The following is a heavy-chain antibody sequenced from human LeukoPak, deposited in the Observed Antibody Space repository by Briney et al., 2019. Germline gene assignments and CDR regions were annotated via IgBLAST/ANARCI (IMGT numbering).Heavy chain of an antibody. V-gene: IGHV1-2*02. CDR3: AAGYSYGYTFFDY. J-gene: IGHJ4*02. CDR1: GYTFTGYY. Sequence: AASVKVSCKASGYTFTGYYMHWVRQAPGQGLEWMGWINPNSGGTNYAQKFQGRVTMTRDTSISTAYMELSRLRSDDTAVYYCAAGYSYGYTFFDYWGQGTLVTVSS. CDR2: INPNSGGT. D-gene: IGHD5-18*01.